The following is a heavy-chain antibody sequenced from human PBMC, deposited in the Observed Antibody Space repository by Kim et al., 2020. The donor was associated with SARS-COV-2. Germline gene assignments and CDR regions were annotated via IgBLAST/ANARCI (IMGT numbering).Heavy chain of an antibody. CDR1: GFTFDDYA. V-gene: IGHV3-9*01. D-gene: IGHD3-3*01. Sequence: GGSLRLSCAASGFTFDDYAMHWVRQAPGKGLEWVSGISWNSGSIGYADSVKGRFTISRDNAKNSLYLQMNSLRAEDTALYYCGGVRGYWGQGTLVTVSS. CDR3: GGVRGY. CDR2: ISWNSGSI. J-gene: IGHJ4*02.